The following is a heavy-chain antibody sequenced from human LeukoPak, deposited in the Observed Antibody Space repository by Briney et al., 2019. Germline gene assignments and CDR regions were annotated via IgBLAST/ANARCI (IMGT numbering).Heavy chain of an antibody. J-gene: IGHJ3*02. Sequence: GESLRLSCAASGLPLDYYGMMWVPPAPGEVLEGVSAINWYGSSTGYGDSVKGRFTISRDNAKNSLYLQMISLGAEDTVLYYCARDTTLCDDGSGFDAFDIWGQGTMVTVSS. D-gene: IGHD3-22*01. V-gene: IGHV3-20*04. CDR2: INWYGSST. CDR1: GLPLDYYG. CDR3: ARDTTLCDDGSGFDAFDI.